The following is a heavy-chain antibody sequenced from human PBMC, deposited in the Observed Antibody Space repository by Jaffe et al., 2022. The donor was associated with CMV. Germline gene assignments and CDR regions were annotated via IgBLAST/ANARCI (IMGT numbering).Heavy chain of an antibody. J-gene: IGHJ4*02. CDR3: ARSKDYYDSSGQGLTFDY. Sequence: QVQLVQSGAEVKKPGSSVKVSCKASGGTFSSYAISWVRQAPGQGLEWMGGIIPIFGTANYAQKFQGRVTITADESTSTAYMELSSLRSEDTAVYYCARSKDYYDSSGQGLTFDYWGQGTLVTVSS. CDR2: IIPIFGTA. V-gene: IGHV1-69*01. D-gene: IGHD3-22*01. CDR1: GGTFSSYA.